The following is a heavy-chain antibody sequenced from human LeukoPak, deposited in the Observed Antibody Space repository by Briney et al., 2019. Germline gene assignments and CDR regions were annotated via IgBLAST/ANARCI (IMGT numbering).Heavy chain of an antibody. CDR2: ISYDGSNK. CDR1: GFTFSSYA. J-gene: IGHJ4*02. CDR3: ARSITIFGVGWTGFDY. Sequence: GGSLTLSCAASGFTFSSYALHWIRQAPGKGLDLVAVISYDGSNKYYADSVKCRFTISRDNSKNTLYLQMNSLTAEDTAVYYCARSITIFGVGWTGFDYWGQGTLVTVSS. V-gene: IGHV3-30-3*01. D-gene: IGHD3-3*01.